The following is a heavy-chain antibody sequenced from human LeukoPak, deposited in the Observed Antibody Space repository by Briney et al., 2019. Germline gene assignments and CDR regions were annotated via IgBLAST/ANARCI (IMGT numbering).Heavy chain of an antibody. V-gene: IGHV3-11*04. D-gene: IGHD3-10*01. Sequence: PGGSLRLSCAASGFTFSDYYMSWIRQAPGKGLEWVSYISSSGSTIYYADSVKGRFTISRDNAKNSLYLQMNSLRAEDTAVYYCARTYYYGSGSYLVGYWGQGTLVTVSS. CDR3: ARTYYYGSGSYLVGY. CDR1: GFTFSDYY. J-gene: IGHJ4*02. CDR2: ISSSGSTI.